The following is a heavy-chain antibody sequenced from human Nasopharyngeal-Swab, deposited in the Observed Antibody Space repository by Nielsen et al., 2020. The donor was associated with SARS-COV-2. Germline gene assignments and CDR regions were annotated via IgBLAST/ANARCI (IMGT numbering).Heavy chain of an antibody. CDR2: IRTSGTIT. J-gene: IGHJ6*02. D-gene: IGHD3-10*01. Sequence: GSPFRPPFPASGSPSIAYHMAGSRRAQGKGLDWVSYIRTSGTITDSAHSVKGRFTISRNNANNFMSLQMNSLRGEDTAVYYYAREKGYQELLDYYYHGLDVWGHGTAVTVSS. CDR3: AREKGYQELLDYYYHGLDV. CDR1: GSPSIAYH. V-gene: IGHV3-11*01.